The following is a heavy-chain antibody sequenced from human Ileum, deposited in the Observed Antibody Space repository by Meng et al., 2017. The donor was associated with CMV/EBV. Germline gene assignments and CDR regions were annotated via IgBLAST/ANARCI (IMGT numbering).Heavy chain of an antibody. Sequence: SVKVSCKASGYSFTTYYMHWVRQAPGQGLEWMGIINPTGGSTNYAEKLQGRLTMTRDTSTSTVYMELSSLTSEDTAVYYCARLGDFWGQGTLVTVSS. J-gene: IGHJ4*02. CDR3: ARLGDF. CDR2: INPTGGST. D-gene: IGHD3-16*01. V-gene: IGHV1-46*01. CDR1: GYSFTTYY.